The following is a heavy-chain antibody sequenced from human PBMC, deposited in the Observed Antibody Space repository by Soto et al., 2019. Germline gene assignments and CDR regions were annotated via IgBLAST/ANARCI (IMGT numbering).Heavy chain of an antibody. J-gene: IGHJ1*01. Sequence: LSLTCTVSGGSISSYYWSWIRQPPGKGLEWIGYIYYSGSTNYNPSLKSRVTISVDTSKNQFSLKLGSVTAADTAVYYCARGRFRLVVVAATAPVFQHWGQGTLVTV. CDR1: GGSISSYY. CDR3: ARGRFRLVVVAATAPVFQH. D-gene: IGHD2-15*01. V-gene: IGHV4-59*08. CDR2: IYYSGST.